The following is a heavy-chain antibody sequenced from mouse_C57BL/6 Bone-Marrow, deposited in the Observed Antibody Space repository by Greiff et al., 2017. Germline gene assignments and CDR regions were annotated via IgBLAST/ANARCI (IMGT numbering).Heavy chain of an antibody. CDR1: GYTFTSYN. Sequence: QVQLQQSGAELVRPGASVTMSCKASGYTFTSYNMHWVKQTPRQGLEWIGAIYPGNGDTYYNQKFKGKATLTVDKSSSTASMQLSSLTSEASAVYVCARWGTTVVVSYWYFDVWGTGTTVTVSS. D-gene: IGHD1-1*01. CDR3: ARWGTTVVVSYWYFDV. CDR2: IYPGNGDT. V-gene: IGHV1-12*01. J-gene: IGHJ1*03.